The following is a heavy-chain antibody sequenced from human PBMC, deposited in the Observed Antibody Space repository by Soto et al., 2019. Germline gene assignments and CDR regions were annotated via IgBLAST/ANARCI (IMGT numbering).Heavy chain of an antibody. CDR3: ARDEDQLLYYFDY. CDR1: GYTFTSYA. CDR2: INAGNGNT. D-gene: IGHD2-2*01. J-gene: IGHJ4*02. Sequence: ASVKVSCKASGYTFTSYAMHWVRQAPGQRLEWMGWINAGNGNTKYSQKFQGRVTITRDTSASTAYMELSSLRSEDTAVYYCARDEDQLLYYFDYWGQGTLVTVSS. V-gene: IGHV1-3*01.